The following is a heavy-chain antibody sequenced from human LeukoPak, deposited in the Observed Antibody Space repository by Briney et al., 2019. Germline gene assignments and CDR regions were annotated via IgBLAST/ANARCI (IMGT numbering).Heavy chain of an antibody. CDR2: IKQDGSEK. Sequence: GGSLRLSCAASGFTFSDYWMTWVRQAPGKGPEWVANIKQDGSEKYYVDSVRGRFTISRDNSKNTLYLQMNSLRAEDTAVYYCAKDSMITFGGVIVNNFDYWGQGTLVTVSS. V-gene: IGHV3-7*03. J-gene: IGHJ4*02. D-gene: IGHD3-16*02. CDR3: AKDSMITFGGVIVNNFDY. CDR1: GFTFSDYW.